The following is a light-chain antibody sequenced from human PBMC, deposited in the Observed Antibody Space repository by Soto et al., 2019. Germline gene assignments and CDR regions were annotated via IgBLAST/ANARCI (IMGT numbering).Light chain of an antibody. J-gene: IGKJ1*01. CDR2: KAS. CDR1: QSISTW. Sequence: DIQMTQSPSTLPASVGDRVTITCRANQSISTWLAWYQQKPGKAPNLLIYKASRLETGVPSRFSGSGSGTEFTLTINNLQPDDLAIYYCRQYESESTFGQGTKVDIK. CDR3: RQYESEST. V-gene: IGKV1-5*03.